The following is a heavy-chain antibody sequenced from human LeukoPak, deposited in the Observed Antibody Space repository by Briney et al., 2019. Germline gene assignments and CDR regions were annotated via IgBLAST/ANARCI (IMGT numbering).Heavy chain of an antibody. CDR3: ARGNYSGGYSYGLGFDY. CDR1: GGTFSSYA. CDR2: IIPILGIA. D-gene: IGHD5-18*01. Sequence: GASVKVSCKASGGTFSSYAISWVRQAPGQGLEWMGRIIPILGIANYAQKFQGRVTITADKSTSTAYMELSSLRSEDTAVYYCARGNYSGGYSYGLGFDYWGQGTLVTVSS. V-gene: IGHV1-69*04. J-gene: IGHJ4*02.